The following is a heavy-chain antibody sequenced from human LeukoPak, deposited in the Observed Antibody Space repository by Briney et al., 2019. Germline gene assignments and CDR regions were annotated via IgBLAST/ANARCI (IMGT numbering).Heavy chain of an antibody. V-gene: IGHV1-69*05. CDR3: ARTDYGGNQGDFDY. J-gene: IGHJ4*02. CDR2: IIPIFGTA. D-gene: IGHD4-23*01. Sequence: SVKVSWKASGGTFSSYAISWVRQAPGQGLEWMGRIIPIFGTANYAQKFQGRVTITTDESTSTAYMELSSLRSEDTAVYYCARTDYGGNQGDFDYWGQGTLVTVSS. CDR1: GGTFSSYA.